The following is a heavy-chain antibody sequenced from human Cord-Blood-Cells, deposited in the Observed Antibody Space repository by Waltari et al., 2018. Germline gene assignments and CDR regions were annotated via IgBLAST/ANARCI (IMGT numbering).Heavy chain of an antibody. CDR1: GGSISSSSYY. CDR2: IYYSGST. Sequence: QLQLQESGPGLVKPSETLSLTCTVSGGSISSSSYYWGWIRQPPGKGLEWIGSIYYSGSTYYNPSLKSRVTISVDTSKNQFSLKLSSVTAADTAVYYCARRGGYCSSTSCYWELGYNWFDPWGQGTLVTVSS. CDR3: ARRGGYCSSTSCYWELGYNWFDP. J-gene: IGHJ5*02. V-gene: IGHV4-39*01. D-gene: IGHD2-2*01.